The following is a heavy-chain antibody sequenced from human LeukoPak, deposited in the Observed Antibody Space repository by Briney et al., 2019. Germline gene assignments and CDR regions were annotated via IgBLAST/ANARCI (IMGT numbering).Heavy chain of an antibody. Sequence: SVKVSCKASGGTFSSYAMSWVRQAPGQGLEWMGRIIPILGIANYAQKFQGRVTITADKSTSTAYMELSSLRSEDTAVYYCARLGYDILTGYYHHFDYWGQGTLVTVSS. V-gene: IGHV1-69*04. CDR2: IIPILGIA. J-gene: IGHJ4*02. D-gene: IGHD3-9*01. CDR3: ARLGYDILTGYYHHFDY. CDR1: GGTFSSYA.